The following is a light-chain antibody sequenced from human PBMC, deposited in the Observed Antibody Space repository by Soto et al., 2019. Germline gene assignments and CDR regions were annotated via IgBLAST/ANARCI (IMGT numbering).Light chain of an antibody. V-gene: IGKV3-20*01. Sequence: EIVLTQSPGTLSLSPVERATLSCRASESVSNNYLAWYQQRPGQTPRLLIFGASKRATGIPDRFSGSGSGRDFTLTISGLEPEDFAVYYCQQYGSSPLISFGQGTRLEIK. CDR3: QQYGSSPLIS. CDR2: GAS. J-gene: IGKJ5*01. CDR1: ESVSNNY.